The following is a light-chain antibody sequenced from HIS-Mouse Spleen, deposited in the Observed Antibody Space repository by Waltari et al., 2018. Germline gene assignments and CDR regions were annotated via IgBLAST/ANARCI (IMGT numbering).Light chain of an antibody. CDR2: KDS. V-gene: IGLV3-25*03. Sequence: SYELTQPPSVSVSPGQTARLTCSGDALPKQYAYWYQQKPGQAPVRVIYKDSERPSGIPERFSGSSSGTTVTLTISGVQAEDEADYYCQSADSSGTGWVFGGGTKLTVL. J-gene: IGLJ3*02. CDR3: QSADSSGTGWV. CDR1: ALPKQY.